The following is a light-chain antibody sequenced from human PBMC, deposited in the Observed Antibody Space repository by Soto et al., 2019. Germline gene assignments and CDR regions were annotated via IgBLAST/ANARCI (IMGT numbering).Light chain of an antibody. CDR2: GAS. J-gene: IGKJ2*01. CDR3: QQYGTSPRT. CDR1: QSVSSSY. V-gene: IGKV3-20*01. Sequence: EIVLTQSPGTLSLSPGERATLSCRASQSVSSSYLAWYQQKPGQAPRLLIYGASSRATGIPDRFSGSGSGTDFTLPISRLEPEDFAVYYCQQYGTSPRTFGHGTKLEIK.